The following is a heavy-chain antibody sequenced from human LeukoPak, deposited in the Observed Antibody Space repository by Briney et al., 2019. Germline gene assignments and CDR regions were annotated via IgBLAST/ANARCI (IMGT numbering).Heavy chain of an antibody. CDR3: AKDSQEQPDIFDI. V-gene: IGHV3-23*01. D-gene: IGHD2-15*01. CDR2: ISGSGGST. J-gene: IGHJ3*02. Sequence: PGGSLRLSCAASGFTFSRYAMNWVRQAPGKGLEWVSAISGSGGSTYYADSVKGRFTASRDNSKNTLYLQMNSLRAEDTAVYYCAKDSQEQPDIFDIWGQGTMVTVSS. CDR1: GFTFSRYA.